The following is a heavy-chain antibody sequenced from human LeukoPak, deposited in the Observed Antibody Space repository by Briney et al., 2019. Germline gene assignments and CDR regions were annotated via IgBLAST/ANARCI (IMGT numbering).Heavy chain of an antibody. V-gene: IGHV1-69*06. CDR2: IIPIFGTA. CDR3: ARESGTAMVFYFFLQNWFDP. CDR1: GGTFSSYA. J-gene: IGHJ5*02. D-gene: IGHD5-18*01. Sequence: GASVKVSCKASGGTFSSYAISWVRQAPGQGLEWMGGIIPIFGTANYAQKFQGRVTITADKSTSTAYMELSSLRSEDTAVYYCARESGTAMVFYFFLQNWFDPWGQGTLVTVSS.